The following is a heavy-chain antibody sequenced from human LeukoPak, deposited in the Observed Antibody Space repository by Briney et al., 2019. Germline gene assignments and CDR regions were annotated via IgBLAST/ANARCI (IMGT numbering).Heavy chain of an antibody. V-gene: IGHV3-21*01. CDR2: ISSSSSYI. J-gene: IGHJ5*02. CDR3: ARDVAIAVSTLPP. D-gene: IGHD2-15*01. CDR1: GFTFSSYS. Sequence: KPGGSLRLSCAASGFTFSSYSMNWVRQAPGKGLEWVSSISSSSSYIYYADSVKGRFTISRDNAKNSLYLQMNSLRAEDTAVYYCARDVAIAVSTLPPWGQGTLVTVSS.